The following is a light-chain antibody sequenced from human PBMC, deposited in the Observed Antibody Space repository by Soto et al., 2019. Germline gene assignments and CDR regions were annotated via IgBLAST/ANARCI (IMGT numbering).Light chain of an antibody. J-gene: IGKJ1*01. Sequence: DVQMTQSPSTLSASVGDRVTITCRASQSISTWLAWYQQKPGKAPKLLIYKASGLASGVPSRFSGSGSWTAFTLTISSLQHDDFATYYCQQYNTYSWTFGQGTKVEIK. V-gene: IGKV1-5*03. CDR2: KAS. CDR3: QQYNTYSWT. CDR1: QSISTW.